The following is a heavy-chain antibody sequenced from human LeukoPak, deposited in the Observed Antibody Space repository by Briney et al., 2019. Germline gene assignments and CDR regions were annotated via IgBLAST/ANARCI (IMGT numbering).Heavy chain of an antibody. CDR3: ARAYYDSMGLDY. J-gene: IGHJ4*02. D-gene: IGHD3-22*01. Sequence: GASVKVSCKASGYTFTSYYMHWVRQAPGQGLEWMGIINPSGGSTSYAQKFQGRVTTTRDMSTSTVYMELSSLRSEDTAVYYCARAYYDSMGLDYWGQGTLVTVSS. CDR2: INPSGGST. V-gene: IGHV1-46*01. CDR1: GYTFTSYY.